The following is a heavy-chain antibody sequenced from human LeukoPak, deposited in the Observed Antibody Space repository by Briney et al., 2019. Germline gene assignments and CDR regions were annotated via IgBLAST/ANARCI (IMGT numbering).Heavy chain of an antibody. Sequence: GGSLRLSCAASGFTFSSYAMSWVRQAPGKGLEWVSSISSDGVSTYYADSVKGRFTISRDKSKNTLYPQMNSLRAEDTALYYCAIGGGASWIDYWGQGALVTVSS. CDR1: GFTFSSYA. CDR3: AIGGGASWIDY. V-gene: IGHV3-23*01. CDR2: ISSDGVST. D-gene: IGHD2-2*01. J-gene: IGHJ4*02.